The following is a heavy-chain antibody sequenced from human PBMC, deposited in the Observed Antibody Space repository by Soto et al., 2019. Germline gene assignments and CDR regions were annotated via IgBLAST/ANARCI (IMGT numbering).Heavy chain of an antibody. CDR2: IYYSGST. CDR3: ARNGRAQITMVRGVRNGMDV. J-gene: IGHJ6*02. Sequence: SETLSLTCTVSGGSISSYYWSWIRQPPGKGLEWIGYIYYSGSTNYNPSLKSRVTISVDTSKNQFSLKLSSVTAADTAVYYCARNGRAQITMVRGVRNGMDVWVQGTTVT. CDR1: GGSISSYY. D-gene: IGHD3-10*01. V-gene: IGHV4-59*12.